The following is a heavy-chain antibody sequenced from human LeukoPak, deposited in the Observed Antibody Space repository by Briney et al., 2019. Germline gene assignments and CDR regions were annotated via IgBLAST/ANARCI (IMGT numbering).Heavy chain of an antibody. CDR3: ARQNDFRLDY. CDR2: IYPGDSDT. V-gene: IGHV5-51*01. D-gene: IGHD3-3*01. CDR1: GYTFSSYW. Sequence: GESLRISCKGSGYTFSSYWIGWVRQVPGKGLEWMGIIYPGDSDTRYSPSLQGQVTISVDTSIGTAYLQWSSLKASDTAIYYCARQNDFRLDYWGQGTLVTVSS. J-gene: IGHJ4*02.